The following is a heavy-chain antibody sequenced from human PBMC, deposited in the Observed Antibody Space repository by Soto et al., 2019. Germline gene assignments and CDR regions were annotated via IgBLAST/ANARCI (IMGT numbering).Heavy chain of an antibody. J-gene: IGHJ3*02. V-gene: IGHV4-34*01. D-gene: IGHD3-22*01. CDR2: INHSGST. CDR1: GGSFSGYY. CDR3: AKVRPGKWLLQAFDI. Sequence: PSETLSLTCAVYGGSFSGYYWSWIRQPPGKGLEWIGEINHSGSTNYYPSLKSRVTISVDTSKNQFSLKLSSVTAADTAVYYCAKVRPGKWLLQAFDIWGQGTMVTVSS.